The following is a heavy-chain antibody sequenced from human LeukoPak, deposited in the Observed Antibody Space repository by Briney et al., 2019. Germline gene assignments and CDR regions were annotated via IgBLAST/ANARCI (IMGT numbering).Heavy chain of an antibody. Sequence: GESLKIACKGSGYSFTSYWIGWVRQMPGKGLEWMGIIYPGDSDTRYSPSFQGQVTISADKSISTAYLQWSSLKASDTAMYYCARARVTMVRGVISATNFDYWGQGILVTVSS. D-gene: IGHD3-10*01. CDR1: GYSFTSYW. V-gene: IGHV5-51*01. CDR3: ARARVTMVRGVISATNFDY. CDR2: IYPGDSDT. J-gene: IGHJ4*02.